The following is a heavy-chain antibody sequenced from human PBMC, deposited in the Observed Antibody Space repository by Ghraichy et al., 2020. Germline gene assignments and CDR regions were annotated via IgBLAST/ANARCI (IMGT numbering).Heavy chain of an antibody. CDR2: INPNSGGP. J-gene: IGHJ4*02. CDR1: GYTFTGSF. Sequence: ASVKVSCKASGYTFTGSFIHWVRQAPGQGLEGMGWINPNSGGPNFAQKFQGRVTMTRDTSISTAYMELSRLRSDDTAVYYCARDYCTGGSCYFDYWGQGTLVTVSS. CDR3: ARDYCTGGSCYFDY. V-gene: IGHV1-2*02. D-gene: IGHD2-15*01.